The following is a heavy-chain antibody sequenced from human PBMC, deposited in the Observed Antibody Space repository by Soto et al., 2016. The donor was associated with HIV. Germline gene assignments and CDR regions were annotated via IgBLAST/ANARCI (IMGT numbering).Heavy chain of an antibody. CDR2: IYSGGST. Sequence: EVQLVESGGGLVQPGGSLRLSCAASGFTVSSNYMNWVRQAPGKGLEWVSVIYSGGSTYYADSVKGRFTISRDNSKNTLYLQMNSLRAEDTAVYYCASTLGAYYFDYWGQGTLVTVSS. CDR3: ASTLGAYYFDY. CDR1: GFTVSSNY. J-gene: IGHJ4*02. D-gene: IGHD3-10*01. V-gene: IGHV3-66*01.